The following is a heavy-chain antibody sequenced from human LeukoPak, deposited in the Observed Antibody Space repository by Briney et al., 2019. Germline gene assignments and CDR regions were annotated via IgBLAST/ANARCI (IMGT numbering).Heavy chain of an antibody. V-gene: IGHV4-38-2*01. CDR1: GYSISSGYY. CDR2: IYHSGST. Sequence: SETLSLTCAVSGYSISSGYYWGWIRQPPGKGLEWIGSIYHSGSTYYNPSLKSRVTISVDTSKNQFSLKLSSVTAADTAVYYCARGESDYYDSSGYYYNWFDPWGQGTLVTVSS. J-gene: IGHJ5*02. D-gene: IGHD3-22*01. CDR3: ARGESDYYDSSGYYYNWFDP.